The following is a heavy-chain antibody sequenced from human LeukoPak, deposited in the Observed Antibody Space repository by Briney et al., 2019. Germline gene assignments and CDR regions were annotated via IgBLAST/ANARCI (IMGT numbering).Heavy chain of an antibody. CDR2: IYYSGST. V-gene: IGHV4-61*01. CDR3: ARERASSGWLGSFYYCGMDV. D-gene: IGHD6-19*01. CDR1: GGSVSSGSYY. J-gene: IGHJ6*02. Sequence: PSETLSLTCTVSGGSVSSGSYYWSWIRQPPGKGLEWIGYIYYSGSTNYNPSLKSRVTISVDTSKNQFSLKLSSVTAADTAVYYCARERASSGWLGSFYYCGMDVWGQGTTVTVSS.